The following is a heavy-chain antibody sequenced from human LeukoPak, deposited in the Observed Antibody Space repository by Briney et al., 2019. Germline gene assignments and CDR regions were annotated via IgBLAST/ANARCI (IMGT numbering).Heavy chain of an antibody. D-gene: IGHD4-17*01. Sequence: GGSLRLSCAASGFPFSASAMTWVRQAPGKGLEWVSHILSTGTTYYADSVRGRFTISRDNSKNTLYLLMTSQRADDTAVYYCATVKYDYGDPVGWFDPWGQGTLVTVPS. CDR1: GFPFSASA. CDR3: ATVKYDYGDPVGWFDP. V-gene: IGHV3-23*01. J-gene: IGHJ5*02. CDR2: ILSTGTT.